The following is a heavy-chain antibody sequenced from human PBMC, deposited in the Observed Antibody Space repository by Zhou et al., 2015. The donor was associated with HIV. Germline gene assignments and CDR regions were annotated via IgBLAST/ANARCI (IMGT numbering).Heavy chain of an antibody. CDR1: GFTFSDHY. D-gene: IGHD1-26*01. CDR2: SRNKDNRYTT. Sequence: EVQLVESGGGLVQPGGSLRLSCAVSGFTFSDHYMEWVRQAPGKGLEWVGRSRNKDNRYTTEYAASVKGRFTISRDESKNSLYLQMNSLKIEDTAVYYCARSGDYYATGDFWGQGTLVTVSS. V-gene: IGHV3-72*01. J-gene: IGHJ4*02. CDR3: ARSGDYYATGDF.